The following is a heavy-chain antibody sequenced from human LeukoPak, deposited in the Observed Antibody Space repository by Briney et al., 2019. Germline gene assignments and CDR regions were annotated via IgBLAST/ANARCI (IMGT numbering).Heavy chain of an antibody. CDR2: IYHSGST. J-gene: IGHJ4*02. D-gene: IGHD3-10*01. CDR1: SGSFSGYY. Sequence: SETLSLTCAVYSGSFSGYYWSWIRQPPGKGLEWIGEIYHSGSTNYNPSLKSRVTISVDTSKNQFSLKLSSVTAADTAVYYCARGLATMVRGVVLDFWGQGTLVTVSS. V-gene: IGHV4-34*01. CDR3: ARGLATMVRGVVLDF.